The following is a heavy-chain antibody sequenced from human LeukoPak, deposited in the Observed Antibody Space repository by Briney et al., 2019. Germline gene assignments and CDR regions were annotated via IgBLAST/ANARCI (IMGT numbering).Heavy chain of an antibody. V-gene: IGHV3-7*01. J-gene: IGHJ3*02. CDR1: GFTFSKYW. CDR3: ASTYVVVTAVHDAFHI. Sequence: GGSLRLSCAASGFTFSKYWMSWVRQAPGKGLEWVANIKQDGSEKYYVDSVKGRFTISRDNAKNSLYLQMNSLRAEDTADYYCASTYVVVTAVHDAFHIWGQGTMVTVSS. D-gene: IGHD2-21*02. CDR2: IKQDGSEK.